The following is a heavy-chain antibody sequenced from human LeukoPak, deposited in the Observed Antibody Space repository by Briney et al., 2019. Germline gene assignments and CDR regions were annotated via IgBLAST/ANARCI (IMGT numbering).Heavy chain of an antibody. J-gene: IGHJ5*02. CDR2: INHSGSN. V-gene: IGHV4-34*01. CDR3: AIARGYSYGGGS. CDR1: GGSFSGYY. Sequence: SETQFLTCAVYGGSFSGYYWSWIRQPPGKGLECIGEINHSGSNNYNTSLKSRFTISVETSKNQFSLKLSSVTAADTAAQYWAIARGYSYGGGSWGQGTLVTVSS. D-gene: IGHD5-18*01.